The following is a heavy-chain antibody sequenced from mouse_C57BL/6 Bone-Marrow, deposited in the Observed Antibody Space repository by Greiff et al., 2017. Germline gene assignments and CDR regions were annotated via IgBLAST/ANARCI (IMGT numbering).Heavy chain of an antibody. CDR2: IYPGDGDT. CDR3: AREERALVVYSYGSSYVWFAS. Sequence: QVQLKESGPELVKPGASVKISCKASGYAFSSSWMNWVKQRPGKGLEWIGRIYPGDGDTNYNGKFKGKATLTADKSSSTAYMQLSSLTSEDSAVYFCAREERALVVYSYGSSYVWFASLGQGPLVTVSA. D-gene: IGHD1-1*01. J-gene: IGHJ3*01. V-gene: IGHV1-82*01. CDR1: GYAFSSSW.